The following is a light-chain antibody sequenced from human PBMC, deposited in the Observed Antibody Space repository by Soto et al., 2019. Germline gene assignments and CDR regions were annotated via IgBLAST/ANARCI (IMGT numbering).Light chain of an antibody. J-gene: IGKJ1*01. V-gene: IGKV3-20*01. CDR2: GAS. CDR3: QHYGGLPRT. CDR1: QSVSSNY. Sequence: EIVLTQSPGTVSLSPGERATLSCRASQSVSSNYLAWYQQKPGQAPRLLIYGASSRATGIPARFSGSGSGTDFTLTISRLEPEDFAVYYCQHYGGLPRTFGQGTKVEIK.